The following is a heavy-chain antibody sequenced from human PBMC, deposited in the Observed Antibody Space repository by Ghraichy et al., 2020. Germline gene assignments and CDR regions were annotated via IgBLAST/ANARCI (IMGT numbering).Heavy chain of an antibody. D-gene: IGHD1-26*01. CDR3: AREGDVRGSAIVGY. Sequence: GESLNISCAASGFTFSSYSMNWVRQAPGKGLEWVSSISSSSSYIYYADSVKGRFTISRDNAKNSLYLQMNSLRAEDTAVYYCAREGDVRGSAIVGYWGQGTLVTVSS. CDR2: ISSSSSYI. V-gene: IGHV3-21*01. CDR1: GFTFSSYS. J-gene: IGHJ4*02.